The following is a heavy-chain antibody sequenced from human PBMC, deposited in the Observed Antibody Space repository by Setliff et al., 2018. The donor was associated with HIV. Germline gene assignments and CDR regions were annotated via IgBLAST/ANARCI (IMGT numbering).Heavy chain of an antibody. D-gene: IGHD1-26*01. J-gene: IGHJ5*02. CDR1: GDSINTHY. CDR2: ISHSGNT. CDR3: ARSTVGAGASFP. V-gene: IGHV4-59*11. Sequence: PSETLSLTCTVSGDSINTHYWSWIRQPPGKGLEWIGCISHSGNTNFNPSLNSRVTISLDMSKNQFSLRLTSLTAADTAIYYCARSTVGAGASFPWGRGILVTVSS.